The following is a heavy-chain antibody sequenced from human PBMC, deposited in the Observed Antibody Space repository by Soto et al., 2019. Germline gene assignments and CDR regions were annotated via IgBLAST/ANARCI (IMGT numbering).Heavy chain of an antibody. J-gene: IGHJ4*02. CDR2: IWYDGSNK. Sequence: QVQLVESGGGVVQPGRSLRLSCAASGFTFSSYGMHWVRQAPGKGLEWVAVIWYDGSNKYYADSVKGRFTISRDNSKNTLYLQMNSLRAEDTAVYYCARDVSMLGWRKRNPLIDYWGQGTLVTVSS. CDR3: ARDVSMLGWRKRNPLIDY. CDR1: GFTFSSYG. V-gene: IGHV3-33*01. D-gene: IGHD6-19*01.